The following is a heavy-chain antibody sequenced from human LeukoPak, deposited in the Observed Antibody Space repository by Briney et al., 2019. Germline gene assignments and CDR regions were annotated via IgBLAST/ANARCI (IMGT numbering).Heavy chain of an antibody. D-gene: IGHD3-10*01. V-gene: IGHV3-23*01. J-gene: IGHJ4*02. Sequence: PGGSLRLSCAASGFTFSSYGKSWVRQAPGKGLEWVSAISGSGGSTYYADSVKGRFTISRDNSKNTLYLQMNSLRAEDTAVYYCAKDLDYYGSGPNYWGQGTLVTVSS. CDR2: ISGSGGST. CDR3: AKDLDYYGSGPNY. CDR1: GFTFSSYG.